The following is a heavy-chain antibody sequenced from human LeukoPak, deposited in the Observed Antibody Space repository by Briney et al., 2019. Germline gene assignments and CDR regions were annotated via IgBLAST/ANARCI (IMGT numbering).Heavy chain of an antibody. V-gene: IGHV6-1*01. CDR1: GDSVSSNTAA. D-gene: IGHD6-13*01. J-gene: IGHJ4*02. CDR3: ARDLPPGAAGVTGPFES. Sequence: SQTLSLTCAISGDSVSSNTAAWNWIRQSPSRGLEWLGSTYYRSKWYNDYAVSVKSRITINPDTSKNQFSLHLNSVTPEDTAVYYCARDLPPGAAGVTGPFESWGQGNLVTVSS. CDR2: TYYRSKWYN.